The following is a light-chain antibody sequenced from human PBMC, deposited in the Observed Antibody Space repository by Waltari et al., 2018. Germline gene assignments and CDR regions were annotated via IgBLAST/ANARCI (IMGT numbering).Light chain of an antibody. Sequence: QLVLTQSLSASASLGSSVKLTCTLSIGHSSNLLPWPQQHPRKGPRYLMKVNSDGSHSKGDEIPDRFSGSSSGAERYLTISSLQSEDEADYYCQTGGHGTWVFGGGTKLTVL. V-gene: IGLV4-69*01. CDR3: QTGGHGTWV. CDR1: IGHSSNL. CDR2: VNSDGSH. J-gene: IGLJ3*02.